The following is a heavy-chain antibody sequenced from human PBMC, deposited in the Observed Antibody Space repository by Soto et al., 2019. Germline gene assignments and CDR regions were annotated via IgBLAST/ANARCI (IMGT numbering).Heavy chain of an antibody. J-gene: IGHJ4*02. CDR1: GFTFTTYG. V-gene: IGHV3-21*01. CDR3: ARKGVSNLDY. Sequence: EVQLVESGGGLVQPGGSLRLSCAASGFTFTTYGMNWVRQAPGKGLEWVSFISSRTGSSKEYADSVRGRFTVSRDNAKNSVYLQMNSLRVEDTAVYYCARKGVSNLDYWGQGTLVTVSS. CDR2: ISSRTGSSK. D-gene: IGHD2-8*01.